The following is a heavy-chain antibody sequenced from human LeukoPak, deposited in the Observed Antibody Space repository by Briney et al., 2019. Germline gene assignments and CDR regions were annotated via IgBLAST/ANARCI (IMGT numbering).Heavy chain of an antibody. D-gene: IGHD3-10*01. J-gene: IGHJ3*02. Sequence: ASVKVSCKASGYTFTGYYMHWVRQAPGQGLEWMGWINPNSGGTNYAQKFQGGVTMTRDTSISTAYMELSRLRSDDTAVYYCASRVVLWFGEFRRFASGNDAFDIWGQGTMVTVSS. V-gene: IGHV1-2*02. CDR1: GYTFTGYY. CDR3: ASRVVLWFGEFRRFASGNDAFDI. CDR2: INPNSGGT.